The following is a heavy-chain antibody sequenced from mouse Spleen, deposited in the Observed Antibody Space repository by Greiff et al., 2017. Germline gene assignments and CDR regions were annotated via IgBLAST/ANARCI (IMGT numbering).Heavy chain of an antibody. CDR1: GYTFTDYE. CDR2: IDPETGGT. V-gene: IGHV1-15*01. CDR3: TGWLLVDY. J-gene: IGHJ2*01. D-gene: IGHD2-3*01. Sequence: QVQLKESGAELVRPGASVTLSCKASGYTFTDYEMHWVKQTPVHGLEWIGAIDPETGGTAYNQKFKGKAILTADKSSSTAYMELRSLTSEDSAVYYCTGWLLVDYWGQGTTLTVSS.